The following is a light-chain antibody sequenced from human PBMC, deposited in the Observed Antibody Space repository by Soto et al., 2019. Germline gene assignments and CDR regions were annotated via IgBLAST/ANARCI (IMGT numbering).Light chain of an antibody. CDR1: QSVSIN. J-gene: IGKJ1*01. CDR2: GAS. V-gene: IGKV3-15*01. CDR3: QQYNNWPSVT. Sequence: EIVLTHSRATLSVSPRERATRXWRASQSVSINLAWFQQKPGQAPRLLISGASTRATGIPARFSGSGSGTEFTLTISSLQSEDFAVYYCQQYNNWPSVTFGQGTKVDIK.